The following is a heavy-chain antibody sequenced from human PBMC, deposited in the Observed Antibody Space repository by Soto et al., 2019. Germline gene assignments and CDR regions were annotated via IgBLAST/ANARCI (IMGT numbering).Heavy chain of an antibody. CDR3: VKGAWLDY. CDR1: GFTFSTFD. V-gene: IGHV3-23*01. J-gene: IGHJ4*02. Sequence: EVQLLESGGGLVQPGGSLRLSCVASGFTFSTFDMTWVRQAPGKGLEWVALMRGDAASTHYADSVKGRFTISKDNSKSMLYLQMNSLRAEDTAVYFCVKGAWLDYWGQGIRVTVSS. CDR2: MRGDAAST.